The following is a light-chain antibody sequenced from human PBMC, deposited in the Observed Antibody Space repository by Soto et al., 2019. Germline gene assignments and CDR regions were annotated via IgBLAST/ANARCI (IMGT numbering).Light chain of an antibody. CDR3: QHYNSSSEA. V-gene: IGKV1-5*03. Sequence: DIQMTQSPSTLSGSCGDRVTITCRASQSISSWLAWYQQKTGKPPKILIYKASTLKSGVPSRFRGSGSGTECTLTISSLQPDDFKTDYCQHYNSSSEAFGQGTKVDI. CDR2: KAS. CDR1: QSISSW. J-gene: IGKJ1*01.